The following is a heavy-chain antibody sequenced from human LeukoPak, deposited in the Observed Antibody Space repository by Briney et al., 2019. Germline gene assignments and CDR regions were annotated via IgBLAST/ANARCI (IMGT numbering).Heavy chain of an antibody. CDR2: INPKNGGT. D-gene: IGHD3-22*01. CDR3: ARGTMNLDY. Sequence: GASVKVSCKASGYTFTDYYMSWVRQAPGQGLELMGWINPKNGGTNYAQKFQGRVTMTRDTSINTAYMEVSGLKSDDTAVYYCARGTMNLDYWGQGTLVSVSS. J-gene: IGHJ4*02. CDR1: GYTFTDYY. V-gene: IGHV1-2*02.